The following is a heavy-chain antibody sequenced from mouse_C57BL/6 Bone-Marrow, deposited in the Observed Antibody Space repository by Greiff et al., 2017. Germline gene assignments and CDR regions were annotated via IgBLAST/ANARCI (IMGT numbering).Heavy chain of an antibody. CDR3: LTDDSSGYEGYFDY. V-gene: IGHV10-3*01. Sequence: EVKLVESGGGLVQPKGSLKLSCAASGFTFNTYAMHWVRQAPGKGLEWVARIRSKSSNYATYYADSVKDRFTISRDDSQSMLYLQMNNLKTEDTAMYPRLTDDSSGYEGYFDYWGQGTTLTVSS. CDR2: IRSKSSNYAT. D-gene: IGHD3-2*02. CDR1: GFTFNTYA. J-gene: IGHJ2*01.